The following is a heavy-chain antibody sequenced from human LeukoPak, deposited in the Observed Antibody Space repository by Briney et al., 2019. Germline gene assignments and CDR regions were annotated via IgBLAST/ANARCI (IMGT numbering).Heavy chain of an antibody. D-gene: IGHD4-23*01. Sequence: PSETLSLTCTVSGGSISSYYWSWIRQPPGKGLEWIGYIYYSGSTNYNPSLKSRVTISVDTSKNQFSLKLSSVTAADTAVYYCAKDRVTVITSPFDYWGQGTPVTVSS. CDR1: GGSISSYY. CDR2: IYYSGST. CDR3: AKDRVTVITSPFDY. J-gene: IGHJ4*02. V-gene: IGHV4-59*01.